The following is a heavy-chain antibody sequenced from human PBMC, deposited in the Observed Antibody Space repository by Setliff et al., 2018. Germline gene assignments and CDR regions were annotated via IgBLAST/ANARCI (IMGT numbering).Heavy chain of an antibody. D-gene: IGHD2-15*01. CDR2: MNPTSGNT. V-gene: IGHV1-8*02. J-gene: IGHJ4*02. CDR1: GYNLDDFG. Sequence: ASVKVSCKASGYNLDDFGINWLRQAPGQGLEWMGWMNPTSGNTGYAQKFQGRVTMTRNTSISTAYMELSSLRSEDTAVYYCARGAPGRYCSGGSCSYFDYWGQGILVTVSS. CDR3: ARGAPGRYCSGGSCSYFDY.